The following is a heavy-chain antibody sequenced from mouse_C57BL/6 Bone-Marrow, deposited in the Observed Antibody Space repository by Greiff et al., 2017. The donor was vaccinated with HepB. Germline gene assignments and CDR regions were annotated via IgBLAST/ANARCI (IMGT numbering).Heavy chain of an antibody. J-gene: IGHJ1*03. CDR3: ARREITTVVATNGWYFDV. CDR2: IDPSDSYT. Sequence: QVQLQQPGAELVMPGASVKLSCKASGYTFTSYWMHWVKQRPGQGLEWIGEIDPSDSYTNYNQKFKGKSTLTVEKSSSTAYMQLSSLTSEDSAVYYCARREITTVVATNGWYFDVWGTGTTVTVSS. CDR1: GYTFTSYW. D-gene: IGHD1-1*01. V-gene: IGHV1-69*01.